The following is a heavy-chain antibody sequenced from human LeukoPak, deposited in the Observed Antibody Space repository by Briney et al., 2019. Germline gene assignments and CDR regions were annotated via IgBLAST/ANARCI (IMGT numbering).Heavy chain of an antibody. Sequence: KTSETLSLTCTVSGGSISSYYWSWIRQPPGKGLEWIGYIYYSGSTNYNPSLKSRVTISVDTSKNQFSLKLSSVTAADTAVYYCARAPVTTPNWFDPWGQGTLVTVSS. CDR2: IYYSGST. V-gene: IGHV4-59*08. J-gene: IGHJ5*02. D-gene: IGHD4-11*01. CDR1: GGSISSYY. CDR3: ARAPVTTPNWFDP.